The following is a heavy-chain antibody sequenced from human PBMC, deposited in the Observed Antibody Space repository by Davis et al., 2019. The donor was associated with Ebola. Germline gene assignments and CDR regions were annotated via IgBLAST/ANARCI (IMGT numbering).Heavy chain of an antibody. CDR1: GFSFSGSG. CDR3: GGPADY. CDR2: IGRKGNSYAT. Sequence: GESLKISCAASGFSFSGSGIHWVRQASGKGLEWVGRIGRKGNSYATAYAASVKGRFTISRDDSKNMAFLQMNSLKTEDTAVYCNGGPADYWGQGTLVTVSS. D-gene: IGHD2-15*01. J-gene: IGHJ4*01. V-gene: IGHV3-73*01.